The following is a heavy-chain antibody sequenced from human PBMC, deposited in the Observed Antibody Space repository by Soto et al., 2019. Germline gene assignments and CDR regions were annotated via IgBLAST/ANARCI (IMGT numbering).Heavy chain of an antibody. J-gene: IGHJ4*02. Sequence: EVQLVESGGGLVEPGGSLRLSCAASGFTLSSYWMHWVRQAPGKGLVCVARINSAGSSTNYADSVKGRLTISRDNAKNTVYLQMNSLRDEDTALYYCARGASSGWTHSFDYWGQGSLVPVSS. CDR1: GFTLSSYW. D-gene: IGHD6-19*01. CDR3: ARGASSGWTHSFDY. V-gene: IGHV3-74*01. CDR2: INSAGSST.